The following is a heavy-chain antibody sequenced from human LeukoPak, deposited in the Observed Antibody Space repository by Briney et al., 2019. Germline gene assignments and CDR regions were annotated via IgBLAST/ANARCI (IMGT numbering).Heavy chain of an antibody. CDR2: FIWKVGST. J-gene: IGHJ6*03. CDR1: GFPFVVYG. Sequence: GGSLRLSCAASGFPFVVYGMSWVPQAPGKGLEWVSGFIWKVGSTGYADSVKGRCTISRDNAKNSLYLQMNSLRAEDTALYYCARDQGLSSYYYYMDVWGKGTTVTVSS. CDR3: ARDQGLSSYYYYMDV. V-gene: IGHV3-20*04. D-gene: IGHD3/OR15-3a*01.